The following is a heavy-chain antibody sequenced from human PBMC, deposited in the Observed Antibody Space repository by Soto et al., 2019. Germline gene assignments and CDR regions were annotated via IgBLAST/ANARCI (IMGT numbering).Heavy chain of an antibody. CDR1: GRSFSGYY. J-gene: IGHJ4*02. D-gene: IGHD2-21*01. CDR2: IHYSGST. V-gene: IGHV4-59*01. CDR3: TRGGDAYKNGH. Sequence: SETLSLTYAVYGRSFSGYYWSWIRQPPGKGLEWIGFIHYSGSTDYNPSLKSRVTMSVDTSKNQFSLKLTSVNAADTAVYYCTRGGDAYKNGHWGQGTLVTVSS.